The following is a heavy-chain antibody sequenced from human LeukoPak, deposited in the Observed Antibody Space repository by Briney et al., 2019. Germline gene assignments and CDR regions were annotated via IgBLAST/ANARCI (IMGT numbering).Heavy chain of an antibody. CDR1: GFTFSSYS. V-gene: IGHV3-21*01. CDR2: ISSSSSYI. Sequence: GGSLRLSCAASGFTFSSYSMNWVRQAPGKGLEWVSSISSSSSYIYYADSVKGRFAISRDNAKNSLYLQMNSLRAEDTAVYYCARSGVGSVPYYYYMDVWGKGTTVTVSS. J-gene: IGHJ6*03. D-gene: IGHD3-3*01. CDR3: ARSGVGSVPYYYYMDV.